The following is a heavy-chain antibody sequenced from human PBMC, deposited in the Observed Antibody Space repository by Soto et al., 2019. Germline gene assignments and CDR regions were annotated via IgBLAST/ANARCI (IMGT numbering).Heavy chain of an antibody. Sequence: GASVKVSCKASGYTFTSYYMHWVRQAPGQGFEWMGIINPSGGSTSYAQKFQGRVTMTRDTSTSTVYMELSSLRSEDTAVYYCAISSSGWYDPIDYWGHGTPVTVSS. CDR1: GYTFTSYY. CDR3: AISSSGWYDPIDY. D-gene: IGHD6-19*01. J-gene: IGHJ4*01. CDR2: INPSGGST. V-gene: IGHV1-46*01.